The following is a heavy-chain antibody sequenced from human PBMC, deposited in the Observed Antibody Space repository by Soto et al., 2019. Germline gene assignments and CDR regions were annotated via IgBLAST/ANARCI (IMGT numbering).Heavy chain of an antibody. CDR3: ARVQGTMTTYINWFDPWGQH. V-gene: IGHV1-69*13. CDR2: IIPIFGTA. Sequence: SVKVSCKASGGTFSSYAISWVRQAPGQGLEWMGGIIPIFGTANYAQKFQGRVTITADESTSTAYMELSSLRSEDTAVYYCARVQGTMTTYINWFDPWGQHWGQGTLVTVSS. J-gene: IGHJ1*01. D-gene: IGHD3-9*01. CDR1: GGTFSSYA.